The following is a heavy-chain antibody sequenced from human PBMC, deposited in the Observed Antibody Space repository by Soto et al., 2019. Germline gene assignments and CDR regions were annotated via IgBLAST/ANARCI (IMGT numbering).Heavy chain of an antibody. J-gene: IGHJ4*02. CDR3: ARSRITGSTWSFDY. Sequence: PGESLKISCKASGYSFTNYWIGWVRQTTGKGLEWMGIIYPGDSDTRYGPSFQGQVTVSADKSISTAYLQWSSLKASDTAMYYCARSRITGSTWSFDYWGQGTLVTVSS. CDR1: GYSFTNYW. V-gene: IGHV5-51*01. D-gene: IGHD1-20*01. CDR2: IYPGDSDT.